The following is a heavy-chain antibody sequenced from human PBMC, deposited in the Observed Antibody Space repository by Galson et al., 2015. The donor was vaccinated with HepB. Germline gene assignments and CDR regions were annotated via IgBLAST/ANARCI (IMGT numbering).Heavy chain of an antibody. J-gene: IGHJ4*02. V-gene: IGHV3-15*07. CDR2: IKSKTDGGTT. Sequence: SLRLSCAVSGFTFSNAWMNWVRQAPGKGLEWVGRIKSKTDGGTTDYAAPVKGRFTISREDSKNTLQLQMNSLNTEDTAVYYCIGNRGGSSGYFDYWGQGTLVTVSS. CDR1: GFTFSNAW. D-gene: IGHD3-22*01. CDR3: IGNRGGSSGYFDY.